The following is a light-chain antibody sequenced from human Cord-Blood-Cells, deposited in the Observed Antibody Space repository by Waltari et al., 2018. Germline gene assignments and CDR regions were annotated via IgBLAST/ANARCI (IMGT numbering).Light chain of an antibody. CDR3: QQYNSYS. CDR2: DAS. CDR1: QSISSW. J-gene: IGKJ2*01. Sequence: DIQMTQSPSTLSASVGDIVTITCRASQSISSWLAWYQQKPGKAPKLLIYDASSLESGVPSRFSGSGSGIEFTLTISSLQPDDFATYYCQQYNSYSFGQGTKLEIK. V-gene: IGKV1-5*01.